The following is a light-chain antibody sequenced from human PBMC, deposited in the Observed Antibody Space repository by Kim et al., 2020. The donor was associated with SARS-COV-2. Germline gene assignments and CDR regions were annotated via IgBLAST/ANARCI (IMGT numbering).Light chain of an antibody. CDR1: QSVSSSF. CDR2: GAS. Sequence: EIVVTQSPGSLSLSPGERATLSCRASQSVSSSFLAWYQQKPGQAPRLLIYGASSRATGIPDRFSGSGSGTDFTLTISRLEPEDFAVYYCQQYGSSPSYTFGQGTKLEI. CDR3: QQYGSSPSYT. V-gene: IGKV3-20*01. J-gene: IGKJ2*01.